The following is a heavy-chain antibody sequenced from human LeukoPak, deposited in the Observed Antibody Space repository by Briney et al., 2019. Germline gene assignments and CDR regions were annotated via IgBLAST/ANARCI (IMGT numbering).Heavy chain of an antibody. V-gene: IGHV1-46*01. D-gene: IGHD1-26*01. CDR2: INPTGGST. CDR1: GYTFSSDD. J-gene: IGHJ5*02. Sequence: ASVKVSCKASGYTFSSDDINWVRQATGQGLEWMGLINPTGGSTGYAQKFQGRVTMTRDMSTSTDYMELSSLRSEDTAIYYCARDNSVGDNAWWFDPWGQGTLVTVSS. CDR3: ARDNSVGDNAWWFDP.